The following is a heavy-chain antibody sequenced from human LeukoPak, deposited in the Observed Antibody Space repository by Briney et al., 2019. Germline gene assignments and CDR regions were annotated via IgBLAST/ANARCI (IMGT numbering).Heavy chain of an antibody. CDR2: IYYSGST. V-gene: IGHV4-59*01. J-gene: IGHJ4*02. Sequence: PSETLSLTCTVSGGSISIYYWSWIRQPPGKGLEWIGYIYYSGSTNYNPSLKSRVTISVDTSRNQFFLKLSSVTAADTAVYYCAGTYYYDSSGYFDYWGQGTLVTVSS. CDR1: GGSISIYY. CDR3: AGTYYYDSSGYFDY. D-gene: IGHD3-22*01.